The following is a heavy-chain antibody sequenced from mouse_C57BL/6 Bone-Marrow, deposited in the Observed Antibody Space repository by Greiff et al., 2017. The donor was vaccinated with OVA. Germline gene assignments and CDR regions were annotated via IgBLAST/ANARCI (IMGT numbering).Heavy chain of an antibody. D-gene: IGHD1-1*01. J-gene: IGHJ2*01. CDR1: GYTFTDYY. CDR3: ARPPTVVVPYYFDY. CDR2: IYPGSGNT. V-gene: IGHV1-84*01. Sequence: LMESGPELVKAGASVKISCKASGYTFTDYYINWVKQRPGQGLEWIGWIYPGSGNTKYNEKFKGKATLTVDTSSSTAYMQLSSLTSEDSAVYFCARPPTVVVPYYFDYWGQGTTLTVSS.